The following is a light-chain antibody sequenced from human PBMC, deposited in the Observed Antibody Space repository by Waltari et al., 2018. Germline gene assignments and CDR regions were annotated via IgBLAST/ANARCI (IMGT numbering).Light chain of an antibody. CDR2: AAS. Sequence: DIQLTQSPSFLSASVGDRVTITCRASQGISSNLAWYQQKPGKAPKLLIYAASTLQSGVPSRFSGSESGTEFTLTISSLQPEDFATYYCLQLNSYPRTFGQGTKVEIK. CDR1: QGISSN. V-gene: IGKV1-9*01. J-gene: IGKJ1*01. CDR3: LQLNSYPRT.